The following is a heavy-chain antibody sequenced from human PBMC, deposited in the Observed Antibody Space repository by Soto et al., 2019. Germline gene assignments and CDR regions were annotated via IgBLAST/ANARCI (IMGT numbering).Heavy chain of an antibody. Sequence: PSDTLSLTCTFSGYSISSGNKYWSWIRQAPGKGLEWIGYIFSSGTTYYNPSLKSRLTMSLDTSQNQFSLRLASVTDADSAVYYCARVPSPFDYYYAMDVWGQGTTVTVS. CDR1: GYSISSGNKY. CDR2: IFSSGTT. CDR3: ARVPSPFDYYYAMDV. V-gene: IGHV4-30-4*02. D-gene: IGHD3-16*01. J-gene: IGHJ6*02.